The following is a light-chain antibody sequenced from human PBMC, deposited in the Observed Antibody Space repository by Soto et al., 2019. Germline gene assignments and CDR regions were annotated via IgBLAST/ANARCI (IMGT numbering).Light chain of an antibody. CDR1: QSVSTY. V-gene: IGKV3-11*01. J-gene: IGKJ4*01. Sequence: EIVLTQSPATLSLSPGERATLSCRASQSVSTYLAWYQQRPGQAPRLLIYDAFTRATGIPARFSGSGSGTDFTLTISSPEPEDFAVYYCQQRSSWPSLTFGGGTKVEIK. CDR3: QQRSSWPSLT. CDR2: DAF.